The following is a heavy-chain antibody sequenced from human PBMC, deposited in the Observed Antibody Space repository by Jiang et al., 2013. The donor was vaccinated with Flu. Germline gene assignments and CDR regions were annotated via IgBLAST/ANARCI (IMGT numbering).Heavy chain of an antibody. CDR2: IIPILGIA. Sequence: SGAEVKKPGSSVKVSCKASGGTFSSYAISWVRQAPGQGLEWMGRIIPILGIANYAQKFQGRVTITADKSTSTAYMELSSLRSEDTAVYYCARDRITIFGGTIWRFDPWGQGNPGHRLL. J-gene: IGHJ5*02. CDR1: GGTFSSYA. CDR3: ARDRITIFGGTIWRFDP. D-gene: IGHD3-3*01. V-gene: IGHV1-69*04.